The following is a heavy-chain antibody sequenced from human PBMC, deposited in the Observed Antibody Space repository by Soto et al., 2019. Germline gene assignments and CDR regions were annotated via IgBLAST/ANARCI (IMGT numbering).Heavy chain of an antibody. CDR1: GFSFSSYW. CDR3: ARVSSAPFDI. J-gene: IGHJ3*02. V-gene: IGHV3-74*01. CDR2: ISLDGSAT. Sequence: GSLRLSCAASGFSFSSYWVHWVRQAPGKGLVWVSRISLDGSATTYADSVKGRFTISRDNAKNTLYLQMNSLRAEDTAVYYCARVSSAPFDIWGQGTMVTVSS.